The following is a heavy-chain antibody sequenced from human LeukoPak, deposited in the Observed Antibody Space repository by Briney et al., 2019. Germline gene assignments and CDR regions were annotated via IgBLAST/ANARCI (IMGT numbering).Heavy chain of an antibody. CDR2: ISYDGSNK. CDR3: AKGGYSGSYFDGDLEYFDY. J-gene: IGHJ4*02. Sequence: GRSLRLSCAASGFTFSSYGMHWVRQAPGKGLEWVAVISYDGSNKYYADSVKGRFTISRDNSKNTLYLQMNSLRAEDTAVYYCAKGGYSGSYFDGDLEYFDYWGQGTLVTVSS. V-gene: IGHV3-30*18. CDR1: GFTFSSYG. D-gene: IGHD1-26*01.